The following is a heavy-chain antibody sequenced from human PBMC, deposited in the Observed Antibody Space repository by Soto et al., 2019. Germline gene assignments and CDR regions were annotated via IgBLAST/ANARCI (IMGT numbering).Heavy chain of an antibody. J-gene: IGHJ5*02. CDR3: ARHGLAWYNWNYVGNWFDP. D-gene: IGHD1-7*01. CDR2: IYYSGST. V-gene: IGHV4-39*01. CDR1: GGSISSSSYY. Sequence: QLQLQESGPGLVKPSETLSLTCTVSGGSISSSSYYWGWIRQPPGKGLEWIGSIYYSGSTYYNPSLKSRVTISVDTSKNQFSLKLSSVTAADTAVYYCARHGLAWYNWNYVGNWFDPWGQGTLVTVSS.